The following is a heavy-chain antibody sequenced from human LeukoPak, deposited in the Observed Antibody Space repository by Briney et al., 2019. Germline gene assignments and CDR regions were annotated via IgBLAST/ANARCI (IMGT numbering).Heavy chain of an antibody. V-gene: IGHV1-69*05. CDR3: ARETLWVDSSGYYLCD. Sequence: ASVKVSCKASGGTFSSYAISWVRQAPGQGLEWMGGIIPIFGTANYAQKFQGRVTITTDESTSTVYMELSSLLSEDTAVYYCARETLWVDSSGYYLCDWGQGTLVTVSS. CDR1: GGTFSSYA. CDR2: IIPIFGTA. D-gene: IGHD3-22*01. J-gene: IGHJ4*02.